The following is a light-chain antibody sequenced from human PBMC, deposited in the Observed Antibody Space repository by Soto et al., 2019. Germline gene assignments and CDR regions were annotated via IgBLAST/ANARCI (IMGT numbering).Light chain of an antibody. Sequence: DIQMTQSPSTLSGSVGDRVTITCRASQSIKKSLNWYQQKPGKAPKLLIFAASNLQSGVPSRFSGSGSGTDFTLTISSLQPEDFATYYCQQSYSTPITFGQGTRLEIK. CDR3: QQSYSTPIT. CDR2: AAS. V-gene: IGKV1-39*01. CDR1: QSIKKS. J-gene: IGKJ5*01.